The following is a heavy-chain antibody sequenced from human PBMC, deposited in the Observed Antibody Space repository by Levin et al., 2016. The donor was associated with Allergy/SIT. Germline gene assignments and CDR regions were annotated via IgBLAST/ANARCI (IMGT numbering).Heavy chain of an antibody. CDR2: IKQDGSEK. CDR3: ARFGGPNDYYYYYMDV. CDR1: GFTFSSYW. V-gene: IGHV3-7*01. D-gene: IGHD3-10*01. Sequence: GESLKISCAASGFTFSSYWMSWVRQAPGKGLEWVANIKQDGSEKYYVDSVKGRFTISRDNAKNSLYLQMNSLRAEDTAVYYCARFGGPNDYYYYYMDVWGKGTTVTVSS. J-gene: IGHJ6*03.